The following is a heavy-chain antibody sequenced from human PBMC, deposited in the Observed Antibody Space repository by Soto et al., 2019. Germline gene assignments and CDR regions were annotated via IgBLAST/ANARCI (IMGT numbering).Heavy chain of an antibody. J-gene: IGHJ3*01. V-gene: IGHV3-30*18. CDR3: AKSGGNGWFADAFDV. Sequence: QVHLVESGGGVVHPGRSLRLSCAASRFSFSTYGMHWVRQPPGKGLAWVAVISYDGGEKYYADSVKGRFTISRDNSKNTLYLQMDSLSTEDTAVYYCAKSGGNGWFADAFDVWGQGTMVTVSS. CDR1: RFSFSTYG. CDR2: ISYDGGEK. D-gene: IGHD6-19*01.